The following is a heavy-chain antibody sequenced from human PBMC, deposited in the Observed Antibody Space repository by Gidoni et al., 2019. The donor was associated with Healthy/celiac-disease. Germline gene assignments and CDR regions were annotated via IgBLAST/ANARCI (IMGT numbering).Heavy chain of an antibody. Sequence: QVQLVESGGGVVQPGRSLRLSCAASGFTFSSYAMHWVRQAPGKGLEWVAVISYDGSNKYYADSVKGRFTISRDNSKNTLYLQMNSLRAEDTAVYYCARDGPPSGDGYWNWFDPWGQGTLVTVSS. CDR2: ISYDGSNK. CDR1: GFTFSSYA. D-gene: IGHD5-12*01. CDR3: ARDGPPSGDGYWNWFDP. J-gene: IGHJ5*02. V-gene: IGHV3-30*04.